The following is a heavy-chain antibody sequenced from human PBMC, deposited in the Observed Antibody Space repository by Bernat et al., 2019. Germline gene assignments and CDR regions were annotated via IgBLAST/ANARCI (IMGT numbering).Heavy chain of an antibody. CDR1: GDSISSSNYY. J-gene: IGHJ4*02. V-gene: IGHV4-39*01. CDR3: ARREYTPRRGDD. CDR2: IYYSGST. Sequence: QLQLQESGPGLVKPSETLSLTCTVFGDSISSSNYYWGWIRQPPVKGLEWIGSIYYSGSTYYNPSLKSRVTMSVNTSKNQFSLKGNSVTAADTAIYYCARREYTPRRGDDWGQGTLVTVSS. D-gene: IGHD2/OR15-2a*01.